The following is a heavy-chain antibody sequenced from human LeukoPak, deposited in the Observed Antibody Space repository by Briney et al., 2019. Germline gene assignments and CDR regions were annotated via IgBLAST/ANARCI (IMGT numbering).Heavy chain of an antibody. Sequence: GGSLRLSCAASGSTFSSYEMNWVRQAPGKGLEWVSYISSSGSTIYYADSVKGRFTISRDNVKKSLYLQMNSLRAEDTAVYYCARGGGSWGFDFWGQGTLVTVSS. CDR1: GSTFSSYE. CDR3: ARGGGSWGFDF. V-gene: IGHV3-48*03. D-gene: IGHD3-16*01. CDR2: ISSSGSTI. J-gene: IGHJ4*02.